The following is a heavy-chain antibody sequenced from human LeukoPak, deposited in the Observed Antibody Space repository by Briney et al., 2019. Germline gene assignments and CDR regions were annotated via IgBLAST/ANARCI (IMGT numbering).Heavy chain of an antibody. CDR1: GFDFSRSW. J-gene: IGHJ4*02. Sequence: PGGSLRLSCEASGFDFSRSWMHWVRQAPGKGLEWVADIKQDGGQKSYLDSVKSRFTISRDDAKNSLFLQMNSLRVDDTAVCYCAKGKTGWDIDFWGQGTLVTVSS. V-gene: IGHV3-7*05. CDR3: AKGKTGWDIDF. D-gene: IGHD6-19*01. CDR2: IKQDGGQK.